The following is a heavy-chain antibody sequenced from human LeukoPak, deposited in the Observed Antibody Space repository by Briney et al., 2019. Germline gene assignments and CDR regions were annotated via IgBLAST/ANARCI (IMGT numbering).Heavy chain of an antibody. J-gene: IGHJ4*02. D-gene: IGHD3-10*01. CDR3: ARHLYYGSGSHEY. V-gene: IGHV4-39*01. CDR2: IYYSGST. CDR1: GGSISSNSYY. Sequence: SETLSLTCTVSGGSISSNSYYWGWIRQPPGKGLEWIGSIYYSGSTYYNPSVKSRVTISVDTSKNQFSLKLSSVTAADTAVYYCARHLYYGSGSHEYWGQGTLVTVSS.